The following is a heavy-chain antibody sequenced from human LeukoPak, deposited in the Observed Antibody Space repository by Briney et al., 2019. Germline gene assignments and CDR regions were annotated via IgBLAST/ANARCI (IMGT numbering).Heavy chain of an antibody. J-gene: IGHJ3*01. V-gene: IGHV3-23*01. CDR1: GFTFSNYA. CDR2: ITSAGAP. Sequence: GGSLRLSCAASGFTFSNYAVMWVRQAPGQGLEWVSAITSAGAPRYADSVKGRFTISRDNSKNTLYLQMYSLRAEDTAQYFCARDPNDDYIGAFEFWGQGTGVTVSS. CDR3: ARDPNDDYIGAFEF. D-gene: IGHD4-17*01.